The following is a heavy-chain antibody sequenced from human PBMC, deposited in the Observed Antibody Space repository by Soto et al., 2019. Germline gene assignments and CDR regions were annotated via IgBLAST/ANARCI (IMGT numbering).Heavy chain of an antibody. CDR1: GFTFSSYS. CDR2: ISSSSSYI. D-gene: IGHD2-15*01. Sequence: GGSLRLSCAASGFTFSSYSMNWVRQAPGKGLEWVSSISSSSSYIYYADSVKGRFTISRDNAKNSLYLQMNSLRAEDTAVYYCAREQYCSGGSCYLDYWGQGTLVTVSS. J-gene: IGHJ4*02. CDR3: AREQYCSGGSCYLDY. V-gene: IGHV3-21*01.